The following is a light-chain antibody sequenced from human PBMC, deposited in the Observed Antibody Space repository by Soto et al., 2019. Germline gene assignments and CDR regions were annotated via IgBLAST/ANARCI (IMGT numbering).Light chain of an antibody. Sequence: EIVMTQSPATLSVSPGERATLSCRASQSVSSNLAWYQQKPGQAPRLLIYGASTRATCIPARFSGSGSGTEFTLTISSLQSEEFAVYYCQQYNSWPPITFGQGTRLEIK. V-gene: IGKV3-15*01. CDR1: QSVSSN. CDR3: QQYNSWPPIT. CDR2: GAS. J-gene: IGKJ5*01.